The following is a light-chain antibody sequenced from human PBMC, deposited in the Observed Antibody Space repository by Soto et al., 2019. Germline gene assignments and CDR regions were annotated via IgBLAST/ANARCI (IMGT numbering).Light chain of an antibody. CDR1: QDISNY. CDR2: DAS. Sequence: DIQMTQSPSSLSASVGDRVTIACQASQDISNYVNWYQQQPGKAPRLLLYDASNLGTGVSSRFSGSGSGTHFTLTISSLQPEDVATYFCQQYDRLPITFGPGTKVDLK. J-gene: IGKJ3*01. CDR3: QQYDRLPIT. V-gene: IGKV1-33*01.